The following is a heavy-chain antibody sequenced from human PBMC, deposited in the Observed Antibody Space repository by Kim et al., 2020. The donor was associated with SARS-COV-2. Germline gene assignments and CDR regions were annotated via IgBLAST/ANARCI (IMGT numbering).Heavy chain of an antibody. Sequence: SETLSLTCTVSGGSISSGDYYWSWIRQPPGKGLEWIGYIYYSGSTYYNPSLKSRVTISVDTSKNQFSLKLSSVTAADTAVYYCARELRGAMVYSLPHDAFDIWGQGTMVTVSS. CDR1: GGSISSGDYY. CDR2: IYYSGST. CDR3: ARELRGAMVYSLPHDAFDI. J-gene: IGHJ3*02. D-gene: IGHD5-18*01. V-gene: IGHV4-30-4*01.